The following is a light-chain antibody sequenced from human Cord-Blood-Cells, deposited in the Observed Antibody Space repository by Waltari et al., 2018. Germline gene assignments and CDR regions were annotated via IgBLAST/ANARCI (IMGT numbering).Light chain of an antibody. CDR2: AAS. Sequence: DTQLTQSPSSLSASVGDRVTITCRASPSISSYLNWYQQKPGKAPKLLIYAASSLQSGVPSRFSGSGSGTDFTLTISSLQPEDFATYYCQQSYSTPWTFGQGP. V-gene: IGKV1-39*01. J-gene: IGKJ1*01. CDR3: QQSYSTPWT. CDR1: PSISSY.